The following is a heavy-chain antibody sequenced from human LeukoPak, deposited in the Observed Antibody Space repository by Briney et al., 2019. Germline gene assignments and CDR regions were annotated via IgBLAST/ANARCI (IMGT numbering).Heavy chain of an antibody. CDR3: ARDPMNYYDSSGYWVY. Sequence: HPGGSLRLSCAASGFTFSSYAMSWVRQAPGKGLEWVSAISGSGGSTYYADSVKGRFTISRDNSKNSLYLQMNSLRAEDTAVYYCARDPMNYYDSSGYWVYWGQGTLVTVSS. V-gene: IGHV3-23*01. D-gene: IGHD3-22*01. CDR2: ISGSGGST. CDR1: GFTFSSYA. J-gene: IGHJ4*02.